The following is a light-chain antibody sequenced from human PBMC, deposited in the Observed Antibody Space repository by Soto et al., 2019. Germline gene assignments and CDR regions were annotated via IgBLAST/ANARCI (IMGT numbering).Light chain of an antibody. CDR3: AAWDDSRNGYV. J-gene: IGLJ1*01. V-gene: IGLV1-44*01. CDR1: SSNIGSNT. CDR2: SNN. Sequence: QLVLTQPPSASGTPGQRVTISCSGSSSNIGSNTVNWYQQLPGTAPNLLIYSNNQRPSGVPDRFSGSKSGTSASLAISGLQSEDEADYYCAAWDDSRNGYVFGTGTKVTVL.